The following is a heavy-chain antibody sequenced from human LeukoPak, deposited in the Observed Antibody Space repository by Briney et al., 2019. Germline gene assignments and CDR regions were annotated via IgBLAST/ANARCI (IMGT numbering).Heavy chain of an antibody. Sequence: ASVNVSCKASGYTFTVYYMHWVRQAPGQGLEWMGWINPNSGGTNYAQKFQGRVTMTRDTSISTAYMELSRLRSDDTAVYYCARSDVAYDSSGYSIDYWGQGTLVTVSS. D-gene: IGHD3-22*01. J-gene: IGHJ4*02. CDR3: ARSDVAYDSSGYSIDY. CDR2: INPNSGGT. CDR1: GYTFTVYY. V-gene: IGHV1-2*02.